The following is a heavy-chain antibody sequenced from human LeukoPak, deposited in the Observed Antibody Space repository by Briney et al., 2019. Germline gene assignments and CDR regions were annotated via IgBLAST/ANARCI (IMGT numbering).Heavy chain of an antibody. V-gene: IGHV1-69*05. D-gene: IGHD2-2*01. CDR1: GGTFSSYA. J-gene: IGHJ4*02. CDR3: ARDCSSTSCFDY. Sequence: VASVKVSCKASGGTFSSYAISWVRQAPGQGLEWMGGIIPIFGTANYAQEFQGRVTITTDESTSTAYMELSSLRSEDTAVYYCARDCSSTSCFDYWGQGTLVTVSS. CDR2: IIPIFGTA.